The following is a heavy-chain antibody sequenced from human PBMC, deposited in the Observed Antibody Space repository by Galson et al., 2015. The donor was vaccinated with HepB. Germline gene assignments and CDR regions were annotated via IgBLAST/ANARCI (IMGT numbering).Heavy chain of an antibody. CDR1: GYTFTSYG. D-gene: IGHD3-10*01. Sequence: SVKVSCKASGYTFTSYGISWVRQAPGQGLEWMGWISAYNGNTNYAQKLQGRVTMTTDTSTSTAYMELRSLGSDDTAVNYCARDLTMVQGVIGDAFDIWGQGTMVTVSS. CDR2: ISAYNGNT. J-gene: IGHJ3*02. V-gene: IGHV1-18*01. CDR3: ARDLTMVQGVIGDAFDI.